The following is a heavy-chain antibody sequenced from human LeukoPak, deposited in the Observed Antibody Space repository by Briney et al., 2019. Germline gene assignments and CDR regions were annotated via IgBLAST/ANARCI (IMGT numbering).Heavy chain of an antibody. Sequence: PGGSLRLSCAASGFTFDDYAMHWVRQAPGKGLEWVSGISWNSGSIGYADSVKGRFTISRDNAKNSLYLQMNSLRAEDTALYYCAKDMAPTMIVVGIDYWGQGTLVTVSS. D-gene: IGHD3-22*01. CDR2: ISWNSGSI. CDR1: GFTFDDYA. J-gene: IGHJ4*02. V-gene: IGHV3-9*01. CDR3: AKDMAPTMIVVGIDY.